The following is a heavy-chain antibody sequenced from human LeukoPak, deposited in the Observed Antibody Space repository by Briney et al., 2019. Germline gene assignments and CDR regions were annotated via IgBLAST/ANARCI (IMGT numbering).Heavy chain of an antibody. D-gene: IGHD1-1*01. CDR3: ACTTADPFDY. V-gene: IGHV4-31*02. CDR2: MFNSGSP. CDR1: SGSISSGGYY. J-gene: IGHJ4*02. Sequence: NPSETLSLTCIVSSGSISSGGYYWSWIRQHPGKGLEWIGYMFNSGSPYYNPSLKSRVTLSVDTSQNQFSLKLSSVTAADTAVYYCACTTADPFDYWGQGTLVTVSS.